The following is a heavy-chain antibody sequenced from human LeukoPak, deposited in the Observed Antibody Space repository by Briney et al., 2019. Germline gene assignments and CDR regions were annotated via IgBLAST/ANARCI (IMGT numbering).Heavy chain of an antibody. J-gene: IGHJ5*02. V-gene: IGHV4-34*01. CDR3: ARDGIRYRWFDP. D-gene: IGHD3-9*01. Sequence: SETLSLTCAVYGGSFSGYYWTWLRQPPGKGLEWIGEIKHSGSINYNPSLKSRVTISVDTSKNQFSLKLSSVTAADTAVYYCARDGIRYRWFDPWGQGTLVTVSS. CDR2: IKHSGSI. CDR1: GGSFSGYY.